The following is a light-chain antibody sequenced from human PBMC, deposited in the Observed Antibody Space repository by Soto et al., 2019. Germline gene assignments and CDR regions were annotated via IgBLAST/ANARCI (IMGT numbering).Light chain of an antibody. CDR2: DVN. J-gene: IGLJ1*01. Sequence: QSALTQPRSASGSPGQSVAISCTGTSSDVGAFDYVSWYQQYPGEAPKLLIYDVNKRPSGVPDRFSGSKSDNTASLTVSGLQAEDEADFYCSSYAGNNIFVFGTGTKVTGL. CDR3: SSYAGNNIFV. CDR1: SSDVGAFDY. V-gene: IGLV2-8*01.